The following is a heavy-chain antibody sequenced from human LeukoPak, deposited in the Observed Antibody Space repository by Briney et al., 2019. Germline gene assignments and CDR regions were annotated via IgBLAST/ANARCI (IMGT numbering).Heavy chain of an antibody. J-gene: IGHJ6*02. Sequence: PGGSLRLSCAASGFTFTSYAMSWIRQAPGKGLEWVSAISGGGEDTYYPDSVKGRFTISRDNSKNTLYLQMNSLRAEDTAVYYCARDVAWRQNISWPIIAVGMDVWGQGTTVTVSS. CDR3: ARDVAWRQNISWPIIAVGMDV. CDR1: GFTFTSYA. D-gene: IGHD6-19*01. V-gene: IGHV3-23*01. CDR2: ISGGGEDT.